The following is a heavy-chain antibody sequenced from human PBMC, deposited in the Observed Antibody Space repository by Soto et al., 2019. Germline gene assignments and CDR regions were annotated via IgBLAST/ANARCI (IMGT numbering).Heavy chain of an antibody. CDR2: INPNGGKT. V-gene: IGHV1-46*02. Sequence: ASVKVSCKASGYTFNDYYIYWVRQAPGQGLEWVAWINPNGGKTNYAQKFQGRVTMTRDTSTSTVYMALSSLRSEDTAIYFCARVMRSLLSITALDTWGQGTLVTVSS. D-gene: IGHD5-18*01. CDR1: GYTFNDYY. J-gene: IGHJ5*02. CDR3: ARVMRSLLSITALDT.